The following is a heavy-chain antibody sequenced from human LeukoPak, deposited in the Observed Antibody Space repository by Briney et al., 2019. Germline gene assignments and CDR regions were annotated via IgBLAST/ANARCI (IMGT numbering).Heavy chain of an antibody. V-gene: IGHV4-30-2*01. D-gene: IGHD2-2*01. J-gene: IGHJ3*02. CDR3: ARGPMVVPAAGHAFDI. CDR2: IYHSGST. CDR1: GDSISSGGYY. Sequence: SETLSLTCTVSGDSISSGGYYWSWIRQPPGKGLEWIGYIYHSGSTYYNPSLKSRVTISVDTSKNQFSLKLSSVTAAYTAVYYCARGPMVVPAAGHAFDIWGQGTMVTVSS.